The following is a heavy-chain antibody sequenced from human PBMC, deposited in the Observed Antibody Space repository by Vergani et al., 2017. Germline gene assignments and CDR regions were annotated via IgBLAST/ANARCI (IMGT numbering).Heavy chain of an antibody. J-gene: IGHJ5*02. D-gene: IGHD3-9*01. V-gene: IGHV4-4*07. Sequence: QVQLQESGPGLVKPSETLSLTCTVSGGSISSYYWSWIRQPAGKGLEWIGGIYTSGSTNYNPSLKSRVTMSVDTSKNQFSLKLSSVTAADTAVYYCARSLARFPDILTGYSNWFDPWGQGTLVTVSS. CDR3: ARSLARFPDILTGYSNWFDP. CDR2: IYTSGST. CDR1: GGSISSYY.